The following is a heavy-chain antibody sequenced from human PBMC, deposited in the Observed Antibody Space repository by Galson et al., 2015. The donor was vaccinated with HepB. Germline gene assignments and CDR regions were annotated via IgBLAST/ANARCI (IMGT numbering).Heavy chain of an antibody. J-gene: IGHJ4*02. Sequence: SVKVSCKASGGTFSSYAISWVRQAPGQGLEWMGGIIPIFGTANYAQKFQGRVTITADKSTSTAYMELSSLRSEDTAVYYCARVLDYGGNHYYFDYWGQGTLVTVSS. D-gene: IGHD4-23*01. CDR2: IIPIFGTA. V-gene: IGHV1-69*06. CDR3: ARVLDYGGNHYYFDY. CDR1: GGTFSSYA.